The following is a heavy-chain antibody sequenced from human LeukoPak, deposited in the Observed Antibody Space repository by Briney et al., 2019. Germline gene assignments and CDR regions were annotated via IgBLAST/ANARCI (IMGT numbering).Heavy chain of an antibody. D-gene: IGHD6-19*01. CDR2: ISPSGRNT. Sequence: GGSLRLSCAASGFTFSSYGMSWVCQAPGKGLEWVSAISPSGRNTYYADSVKGRFIISRDNSKNMLYLQMSSLRAEDTAVYYCAKDGGGWYTTGWYYFDYWGQGTLVTVSS. CDR3: AKDGGGWYTTGWYYFDY. CDR1: GFTFSSYG. V-gene: IGHV3-23*01. J-gene: IGHJ4*02.